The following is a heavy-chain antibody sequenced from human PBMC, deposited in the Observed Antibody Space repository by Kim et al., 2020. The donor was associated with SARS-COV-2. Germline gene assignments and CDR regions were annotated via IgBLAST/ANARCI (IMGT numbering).Heavy chain of an antibody. J-gene: IGHJ4*02. Sequence: SETLSLTCTVSGGSISSYYWSWIRQPPGKGLEWIGYIYYSGSTNYNPSLKSRVTISVDTSKNQFSLKLSSVTAADTAVYYCARHFAAGGSYYPRAWDYWGQGTLVTVSS. CDR2: IYYSGST. CDR1: GGSISSYY. D-gene: IGHD1-26*01. CDR3: ARHFAAGGSYYPRAWDY. V-gene: IGHV4-59*08.